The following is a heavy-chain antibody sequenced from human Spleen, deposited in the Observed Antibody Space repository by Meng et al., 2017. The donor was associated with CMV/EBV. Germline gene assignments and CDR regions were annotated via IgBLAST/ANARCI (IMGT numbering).Heavy chain of an antibody. CDR1: GFTFSSYS. CDR2: ISSSSSYI. V-gene: IGHV3-21*01. D-gene: IGHD4-17*01. J-gene: IGHJ4*02. Sequence: GESLKISCAASGFTFSSYSMNWVRQAPGKGLEWVSSISSSSSYIYYADSVKGRFTISRDNAQNSLFLQMNSLRAEDTAVYYCLPSPTIYGDFDFDYWGQGTLVTVSS. CDR3: LPSPTIYGDFDFDY.